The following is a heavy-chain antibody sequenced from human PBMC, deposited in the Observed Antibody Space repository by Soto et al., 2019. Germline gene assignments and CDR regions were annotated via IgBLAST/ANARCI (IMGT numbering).Heavy chain of an antibody. J-gene: IGHJ1*01. D-gene: IGHD6-19*01. V-gene: IGHV3-21*01. CDR1: GFTFNCCA. CDR3: ARDRYSSGAAEYFQH. Sequence: GGSLRLSCAASGFTFNCCAMSWVRLAPGKGLECVSSISSSSSYIYYADSVKGRFTISRDNAKNSLYLQMNSLRAEDTAVYYCARDRYSSGAAEYFQHWGQGTLVTVSS. CDR2: ISSSSSYI.